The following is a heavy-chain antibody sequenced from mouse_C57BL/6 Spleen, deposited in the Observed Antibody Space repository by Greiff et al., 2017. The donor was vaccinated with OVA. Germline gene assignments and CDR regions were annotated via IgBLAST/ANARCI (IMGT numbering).Heavy chain of an antibody. Sequence: VQLQQSGAELVRPGTSVKVSCKASGYAFTNYLIEWVKQRPGQGLEWIGVINPGSGGTNYNEKFKGKATLTADKSSSTAYMQLSSLTSEDSAVYFCARSKDYYDYDDYAMDYWGQGTSVTVSS. CDR1: GYAFTNYL. J-gene: IGHJ4*01. D-gene: IGHD2-4*01. CDR3: ARSKDYYDYDDYAMDY. V-gene: IGHV1-54*01. CDR2: INPGSGGT.